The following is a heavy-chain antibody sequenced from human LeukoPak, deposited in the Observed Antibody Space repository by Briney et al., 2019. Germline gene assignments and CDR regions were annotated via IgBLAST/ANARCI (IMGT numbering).Heavy chain of an antibody. CDR1: GYSFTSQG. J-gene: IGHJ4*02. D-gene: IGHD6-19*01. V-gene: IGHV1-18*01. CDR2: MSTYTCDT. CDR3: ARAGSSSGWYFDY. Sequence: SVKVSCKASGYSFTSQGITWVRQAPGHGLECMGWMSTYTCDTKCTQNLQGRVTMTTDTSTTTAYMGLRSLRSDDTAVDYGARAGSSSGWYFDYWGQGTLVTVSS.